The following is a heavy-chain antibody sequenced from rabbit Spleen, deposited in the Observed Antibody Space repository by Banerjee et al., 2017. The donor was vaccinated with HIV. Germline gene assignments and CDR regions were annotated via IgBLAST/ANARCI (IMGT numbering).Heavy chain of an antibody. Sequence: QEHLVESGGGLVQPGGSLKLSCKASAFDFSSGGVSWVRQAPGKGLEWIGYIDPVFGTTYYANWVNGRFTISSHNGQNTLYLQLNSLTVADTATYFCARDTGSSFSSYGMDLWGPGTLVTVS. J-gene: IGHJ6*01. CDR2: IDPVFGTT. CDR3: ARDTGSSFSSYGMDL. V-gene: IGHV1S47*01. D-gene: IGHD8-1*01. CDR1: AFDFSSGG.